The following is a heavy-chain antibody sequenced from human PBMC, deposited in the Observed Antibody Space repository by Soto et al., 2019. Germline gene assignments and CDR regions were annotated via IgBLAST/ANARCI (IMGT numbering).Heavy chain of an antibody. D-gene: IGHD3-16*01. Sequence: SETLSLTCGVSGDTVASSHWWSWVRQYPGRGLEWIGNVYHTGDTNFNPSLQSRVTFSVDKSNNQFSLRQTSVTAADTAVYFCAREIVTAGGNNYFDPWGPGTLVTVSS. CDR1: GDTVASSHW. J-gene: IGHJ5*02. CDR2: VYHTGDT. CDR3: AREIVTAGGNNYFDP. V-gene: IGHV4-4*02.